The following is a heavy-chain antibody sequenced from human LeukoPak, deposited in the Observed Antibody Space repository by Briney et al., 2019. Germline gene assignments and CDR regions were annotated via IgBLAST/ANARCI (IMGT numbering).Heavy chain of an antibody. CDR3: ARAYGSGSLVTLRFDP. Sequence: GASVKVSCKASGFTFTSSAMQWVRQARGQRLEWIGWIVVGSGNTNYAQKLQGRVTMTTDTSTSTAYMELRSLRSDDTAVYYCARAYGSGSLVTLRFDPWGQGTLVTVSS. J-gene: IGHJ5*02. CDR1: GFTFTSSA. V-gene: IGHV1-58*02. CDR2: IVVGSGNT. D-gene: IGHD3-10*01.